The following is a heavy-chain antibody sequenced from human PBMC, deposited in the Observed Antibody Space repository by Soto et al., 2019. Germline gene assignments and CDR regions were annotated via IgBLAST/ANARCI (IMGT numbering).Heavy chain of an antibody. CDR1: GFTFSSYG. J-gene: IGHJ3*02. Sequence: GGSLRLSCAASGFTFSSYGMHWVRQAPGKGLEWVAVISYDGSNKYYADSVKGRFTISRDNSKNTLYLQMNSLRAEDTVVYYCAKENAFDIWGQGTMVTVSS. V-gene: IGHV3-30*18. CDR2: ISYDGSNK. CDR3: AKENAFDI.